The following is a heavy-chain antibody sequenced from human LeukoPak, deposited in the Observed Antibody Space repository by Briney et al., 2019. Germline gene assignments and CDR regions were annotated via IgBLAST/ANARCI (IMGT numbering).Heavy chain of an antibody. CDR2: IYYSGST. CDR1: GVSFSGYY. CDR3: AREAAAGNYFDY. J-gene: IGHJ4*02. D-gene: IGHD6-13*01. V-gene: IGHV4-30-4*01. Sequence: PSETLSLTCAVYGVSFSGYYWSWIRQPPGKGLEWIGYIYYSGSTFYNPSLKSRPTISADTSKNQFSLKLNSVTAADTAVYYCAREAAAGNYFDYWGQGTPVTVSS.